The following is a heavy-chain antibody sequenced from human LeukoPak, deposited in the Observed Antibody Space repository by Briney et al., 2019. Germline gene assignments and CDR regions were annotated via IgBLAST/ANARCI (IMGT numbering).Heavy chain of an antibody. CDR1: GFTFSNYW. J-gene: IGHJ4*02. V-gene: IGHV3-7*03. D-gene: IGHD5-24*01. CDR2: IKEDGGEK. CDR3: ARTTGYNTFDY. Sequence: GGTLRLSCAASGFTFSNYWMSWVRQAPGTGLEWVAQIKEDGGEKYYVDSVKGRFNISRDNAKNSLYLQMNSPGAAATAVYYCARTTGYNTFDYWGQGTLVTVSS.